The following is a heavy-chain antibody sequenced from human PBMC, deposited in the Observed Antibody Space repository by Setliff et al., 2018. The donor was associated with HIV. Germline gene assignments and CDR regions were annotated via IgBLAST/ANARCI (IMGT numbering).Heavy chain of an antibody. J-gene: IGHJ3*02. CDR3: VRGYYYDKTGYGTFDI. CDR2: INPNSGGT. CDR1: GYTFTGYY. D-gene: IGHD3-22*01. Sequence: GASVKVSCKASGYTFTGYYMHWVRQAPGQGLEWMGWINPNSGGTNYAQKFQGWVTMTRDTSISTAYMELSRLRSDDTAVYYCVRGYYYDKTGYGTFDIWGQGTVVTVSS. V-gene: IGHV1-2*04.